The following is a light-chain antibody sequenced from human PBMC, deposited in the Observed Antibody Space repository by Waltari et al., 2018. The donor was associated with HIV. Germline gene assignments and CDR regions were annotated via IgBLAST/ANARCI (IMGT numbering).Light chain of an antibody. CDR3: HVWDRATGV. V-gene: IGLV3-9*01. J-gene: IGLJ1*01. CDR2: RNT. Sequence: SYELTQPLSVSVALGQTARITCGGDNIGSKNVHWYQQKPGQAPVLVIYRNTNRPSGIPERFSGSNSGNTATLTITRAQFGDEADYYCHVWDRATGVFGTVTTVTVL. CDR1: NIGSKN.